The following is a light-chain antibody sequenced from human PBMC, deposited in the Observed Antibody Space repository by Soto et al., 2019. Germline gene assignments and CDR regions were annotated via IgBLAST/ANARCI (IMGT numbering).Light chain of an antibody. CDR2: IAS. CDR3: QQLNSYPIT. V-gene: IGKV1-9*01. Sequence: DIQLTQSPSFLYASVGDRVTITCRASQGIRNYLAWYQQKPGRAPKLLIYIASTLQSGVPSRFSGSYSGTEFTLTITSLQPEDFATYYCQQLNSYPITFGQGTRLEIK. J-gene: IGKJ5*01. CDR1: QGIRNY.